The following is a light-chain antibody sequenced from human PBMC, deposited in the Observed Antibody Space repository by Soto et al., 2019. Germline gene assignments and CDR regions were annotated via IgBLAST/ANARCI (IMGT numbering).Light chain of an antibody. CDR1: QSIESW. Sequence: DIQMTQSPSTLSASVGDRVTITCRASQSIESWFAWYQQKPGKAPKLLLHKASSLQSGVPSRFTGSASGTEFTLTISSLQPDDFSTYYCQQYKAWPLTFGGGTKVEIK. J-gene: IGKJ4*02. CDR2: KAS. CDR3: QQYKAWPLT. V-gene: IGKV1-5*03.